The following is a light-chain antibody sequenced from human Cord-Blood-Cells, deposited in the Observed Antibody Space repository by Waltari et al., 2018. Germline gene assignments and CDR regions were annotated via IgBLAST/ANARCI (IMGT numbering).Light chain of an antibody. V-gene: IGKV3-11*01. Sequence: EIVLTQSPATLSLSPGERATLSCRASRSVSSYLAWYQRKPGQAPRLLIYDASNRATGIPARFSGSGSGTDFTLTISSLEPEDFAVYYCQQRSNWPLLTFGGGTKVEIK. CDR1: RSVSSY. J-gene: IGKJ4*01. CDR3: QQRSNWPLLT. CDR2: DAS.